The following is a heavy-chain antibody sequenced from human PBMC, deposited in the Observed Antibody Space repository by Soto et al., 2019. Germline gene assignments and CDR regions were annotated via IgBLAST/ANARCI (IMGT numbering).Heavy chain of an antibody. CDR3: ATVGSSSSGSYYYGMDV. Sequence: SVKVSVKVSGYTLTELSMHWVRQAPGKGLEWMGGFDPEDGETIYAQKFQGRVTMTEDTSTDTAYMELSSLRSEDTAVYYCATVGSSSSGSYYYGMDVWGQGTTVTVS. CDR1: GYTLTELS. J-gene: IGHJ6*02. CDR2: FDPEDGET. V-gene: IGHV1-24*01. D-gene: IGHD6-6*01.